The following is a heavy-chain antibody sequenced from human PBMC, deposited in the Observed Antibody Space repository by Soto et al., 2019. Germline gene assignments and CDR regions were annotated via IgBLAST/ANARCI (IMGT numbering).Heavy chain of an antibody. CDR2: VPGDGHTI. CDR1: RFTFANYG. CDR3: ATAEVDY. V-gene: IGHV3-74*01. Sequence: VSLRFPCSASRFTFANYGMHWIRKAPGKGPEWISSVPGDGHTIQYAHSMKCRFTVSRGNAKYTLYLQSNRPSAEDTSAYSCATAEVDYRGPGARVSSP. J-gene: IGHJ4*02.